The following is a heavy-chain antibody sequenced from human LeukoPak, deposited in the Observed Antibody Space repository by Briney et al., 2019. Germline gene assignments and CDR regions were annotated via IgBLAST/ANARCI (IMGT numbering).Heavy chain of an antibody. CDR1: GYTFTSYA. CDR3: ARDGVVVAALYGMDV. V-gene: IGHV1-3*01. D-gene: IGHD2-15*01. CDR2: INAGNGNT. Sequence: ASVKVSCKASGYTFTSYAMHWVRQAPGQRLEWMGWINAGNGNTKYSQKFQGRVTITRDTSACTAYMELSSLRSEDTAVYYCARDGVVVAALYGMDVWGQGTTVTVSS. J-gene: IGHJ6*02.